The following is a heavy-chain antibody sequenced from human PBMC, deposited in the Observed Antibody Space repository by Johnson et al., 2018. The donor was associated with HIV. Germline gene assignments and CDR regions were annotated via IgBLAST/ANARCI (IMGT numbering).Heavy chain of an antibody. V-gene: IGHV3-7*05. J-gene: IGHJ3*02. CDR1: GFTFTNYW. CDR2: IKQDGSEK. CDR3: SRHSPRGYIGYDAFDI. D-gene: IGHD5-12*01. Sequence: VQVVESGGGLAKPAWSPRLSCVTSGFTFTNYWMSWVRQAPGKGLEWVANIKQDGSEKHYMDSVKGRFTVSRDNAKNSLDLQMSSLGPEDTAVYYCSRHSPRGYIGYDAFDIWGQGTVVTVSS.